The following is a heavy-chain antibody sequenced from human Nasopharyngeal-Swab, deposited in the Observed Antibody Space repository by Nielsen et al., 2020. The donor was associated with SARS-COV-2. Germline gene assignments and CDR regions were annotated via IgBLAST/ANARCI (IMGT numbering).Heavy chain of an antibody. CDR2: VDPSGGST. CDR3: VKSNFLDY. Sequence: GESLKISCSVSGFFFSRFAMHWVRQAPGEGLEWVSTVDPSGGSTYYADSVRGRFTISRDNSKNALYLQMNSLRVEDTAIYYCVKSNFLDYWGQGAQVTVSS. J-gene: IGHJ4*02. V-gene: IGHV3-23*01. D-gene: IGHD3-3*01. CDR1: GFFFSRFA.